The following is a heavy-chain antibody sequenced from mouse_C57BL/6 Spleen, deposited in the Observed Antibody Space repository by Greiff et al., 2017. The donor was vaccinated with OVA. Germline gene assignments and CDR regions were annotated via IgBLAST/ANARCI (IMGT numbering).Heavy chain of an antibody. CDR3: ARRKVLRLMSAMDY. CDR2: INPNNGGT. D-gene: IGHD1-1*01. CDR1: GYTFTDYY. V-gene: IGHV1-26*01. Sequence: EVQLQQSGPELVKPGASVKISCKASGYTFTDYYMNWVKQSHGKSLEWIGDINPNNGGTSYNQKFKGKATLTVDKSSSTAYMELRSLTSEDSAVYYCARRKVLRLMSAMDYWGQGTSVTVSS. J-gene: IGHJ4*01.